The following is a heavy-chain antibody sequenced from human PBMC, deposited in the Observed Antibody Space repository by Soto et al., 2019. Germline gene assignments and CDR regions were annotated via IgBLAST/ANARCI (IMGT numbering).Heavy chain of an antibody. Sequence: QVQLVQSGAEVKKPGASVGVSCTTSGYNFTNYWMHWVRQAPGQGLEWMGIIKPIGGTTTYAQQFQGRFTMTRDTSTSTVYMELNSLRSDDTAIDYCARESGSFDSWGQGTLVTVS. CDR2: IKPIGGTT. CDR1: GYNFTNYW. CDR3: ARESGSFDS. D-gene: IGHD1-26*01. J-gene: IGHJ5*01. V-gene: IGHV1-46*01.